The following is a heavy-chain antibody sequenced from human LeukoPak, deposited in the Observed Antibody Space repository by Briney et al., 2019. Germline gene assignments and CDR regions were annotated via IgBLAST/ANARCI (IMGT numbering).Heavy chain of an antibody. CDR1: GGTFSSYA. V-gene: IGHV1-69*13. J-gene: IGHJ4*02. CDR2: IIPIFGTA. Sequence: GASVKVSCKASGGTFSSYAISWVRQAPGQGLEWMGGIIPIFGTANYAQKFQGRVTITADESTSTAYMELSSLRSEDTAVYYCARVGGTVIQAPGFGYWGQGTLVTVSS. D-gene: IGHD4-17*01. CDR3: ARVGGTVIQAPGFGY.